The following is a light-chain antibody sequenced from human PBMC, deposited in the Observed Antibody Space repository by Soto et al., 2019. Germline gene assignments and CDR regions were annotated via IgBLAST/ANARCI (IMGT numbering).Light chain of an antibody. CDR2: GAS. CDR3: QQYNNWPRT. CDR1: QSISSN. J-gene: IGKJ1*01. Sequence: EIVMTQSPATLSVSPGERATLSCRASQSISSNLAWYQQKPGQAPRLLIYGASTRATGIPASFSGSGSGTDFTLTISSLQSEDFAVYYCQQYNNWPRTFGQGTKVDFK. V-gene: IGKV3-15*01.